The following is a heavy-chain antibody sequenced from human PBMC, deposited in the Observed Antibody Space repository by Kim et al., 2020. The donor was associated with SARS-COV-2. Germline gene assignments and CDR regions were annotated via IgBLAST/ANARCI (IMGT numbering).Heavy chain of an antibody. V-gene: IGHV3-7*01. Sequence: GGSLRLSCAASRFTFSSYWMTWVRQAPGKGLEWVANINQDGSEKYYVDSVKGRFTIFRDNGNNSLYLQMDSLRAEDTAVYYCARPRGRDYYACFDCWRQGTLVTVSS. D-gene: IGHD3-3*01. CDR3: ARPRGRDYYACFDC. J-gene: IGHJ4*02. CDR1: RFTFSSYW. CDR2: INQDGSEK.